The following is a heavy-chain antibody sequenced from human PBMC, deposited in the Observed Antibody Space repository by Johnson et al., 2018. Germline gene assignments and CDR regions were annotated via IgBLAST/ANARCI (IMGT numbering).Heavy chain of an antibody. D-gene: IGHD6-6*01. V-gene: IGHV4-59*01. J-gene: IGHJ6*02. Sequence: QVQLQESGPGLVKPSETLSLTCTVSGGSISTYYWSWIRQPPGKGLEWIGYIYYSGSTNYNPSLNSRVTISVDTSKNQFSLKLSSVTAADTAVYYCAGERQGAARAYYYGMDVWGQGTTVTVSS. CDR2: IYYSGST. CDR3: AGERQGAARAYYYGMDV. CDR1: GGSISTYY.